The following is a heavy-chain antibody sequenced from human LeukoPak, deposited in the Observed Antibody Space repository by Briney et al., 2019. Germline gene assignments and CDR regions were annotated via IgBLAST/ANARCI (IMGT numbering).Heavy chain of an antibody. CDR2: FDPEDGET. Sequence: ASVKVSCKVSGYTLTESSMHWVRQAPGKGLEWMGGFDPEDGETIYAQKFQGRVTMTEDTSTDTAYMELSSLRSEDTAVYYCARQRSTADRPWEHLDYWGQGTLVTVSS. CDR3: ARQRSTADRPWEHLDY. CDR1: GYTLTESS. D-gene: IGHD1-26*01. V-gene: IGHV1-24*01. J-gene: IGHJ4*02.